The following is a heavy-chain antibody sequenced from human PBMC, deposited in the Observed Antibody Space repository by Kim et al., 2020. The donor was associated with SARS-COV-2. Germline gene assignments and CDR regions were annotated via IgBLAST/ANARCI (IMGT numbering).Heavy chain of an antibody. J-gene: IGHJ4*02. CDR3: ARGYRDGYKSQYYFDY. CDR2: ISYDGSNK. CDR1: GFTFSSYA. V-gene: IGHV3-30*04. D-gene: IGHD5-12*01. Sequence: GGSLRLSCAASGFTFSSYAMHWVRQAPGKGLEWVAVISYDGSNKYYADSVKGRFTISSDNSKNKLYLQMNSLRAEDTAVYYCARGYRDGYKSQYYFDYWGQGTLVTVSS.